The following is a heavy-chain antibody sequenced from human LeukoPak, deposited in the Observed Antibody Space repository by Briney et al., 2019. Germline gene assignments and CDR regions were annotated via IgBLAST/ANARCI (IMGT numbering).Heavy chain of an antibody. J-gene: IGHJ4*02. D-gene: IGHD3-3*01. CDR2: IYTSGST. CDR3: ARRTSTVSSTIFGVVIRGLRPHYFDY. V-gene: IGHV4-4*07. CDR1: GGSISSYY. Sequence: SETLSLTCTVSGGSISSYYWSWLRQPAGKGLEWIGRIYTSGSTNYNPSLKSRVTMSVDTSKNQFSLKLSSVTAADTAVYYCARRTSTVSSTIFGVVIRGLRPHYFDYWGQGTLVTVSS.